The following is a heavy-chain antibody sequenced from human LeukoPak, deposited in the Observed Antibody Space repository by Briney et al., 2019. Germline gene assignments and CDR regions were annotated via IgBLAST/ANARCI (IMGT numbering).Heavy chain of an antibody. CDR1: GSTFSSYA. CDR3: ATGSGWYFDY. D-gene: IGHD6-19*01. V-gene: IGHV3-21*01. CDR2: ISSSSSYI. Sequence: GGSLRLSCAASGSTFSSYAMNWVRQAPGKGLEWVSSISSSSSYIYYADSVKGRFTISRDNAKNSLYLQMNSLRAEDTAVYYCATGSGWYFDYWGQGTLVTVSS. J-gene: IGHJ4*02.